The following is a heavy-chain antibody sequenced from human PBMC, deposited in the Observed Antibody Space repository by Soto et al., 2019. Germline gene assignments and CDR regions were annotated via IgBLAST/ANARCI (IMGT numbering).Heavy chain of an antibody. Sequence: PGGSLRLSCVASGFTFWGDWMSWFRQAPGKGLEWVANIKQDGSAKQYLDSVRGRFTISRDNSKNSVYLQMYSLRAEDTALYYCARDFYGGFSYGPGDNWGQGTLVTVSS. V-gene: IGHV3-7*01. J-gene: IGHJ4*02. D-gene: IGHD2-15*01. CDR1: GFTFWGDW. CDR3: ARDFYGGFSYGPGDN. CDR2: IKQDGSAK.